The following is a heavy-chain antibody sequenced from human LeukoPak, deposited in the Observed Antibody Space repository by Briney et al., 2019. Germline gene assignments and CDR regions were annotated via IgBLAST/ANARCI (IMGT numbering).Heavy chain of an antibody. J-gene: IGHJ6*03. Sequence: PSETLSLTCTVSGGSISSSSYYWGWIRQPPGKGLEWIGSIYYSGSTYYNPSLKSRVTISVDTSKNQFSLKLSSVTAADTAVYYCARDHVRYYDFWSGHPYYYYYYMDVWGKGTTVTVSS. D-gene: IGHD3-3*01. CDR1: GGSISSSSYY. CDR3: ARDHVRYYDFWSGHPYYYYYYMDV. V-gene: IGHV4-39*07. CDR2: IYYSGST.